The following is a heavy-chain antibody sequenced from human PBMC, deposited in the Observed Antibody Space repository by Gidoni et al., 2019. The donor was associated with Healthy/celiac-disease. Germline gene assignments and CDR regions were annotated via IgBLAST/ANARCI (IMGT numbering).Heavy chain of an antibody. J-gene: IGHJ2*01. CDR2: IYPGDSDT. CDR3: ARLGYYDILTGYYLFDWYFDL. Sequence: EVQLVQSGAEVKKPGESLKISCKGSGYSFTSYWIGWGRQMPGKGLEWMGIIYPGDSDTRYSPSFQGQVTISADKSISTAYLQWSSLKASDTAMYYCARLGYYDILTGYYLFDWYFDLWGRGTLVTVSS. D-gene: IGHD3-9*01. CDR1: GYSFTSYW. V-gene: IGHV5-51*01.